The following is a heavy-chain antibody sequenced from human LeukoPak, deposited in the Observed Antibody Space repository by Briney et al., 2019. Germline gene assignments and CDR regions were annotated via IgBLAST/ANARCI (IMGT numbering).Heavy chain of an antibody. CDR3: AAETRVVVVPAAIRGNWFDP. Sequence: SETLSFTCTVSGGSISSYYWSWIRQPPGKGLEWIGYIYYSGSTNYNPSLKSRVTISVDTSKNQLSLKLSSVTAADTAVYYCAAETRVVVVPAAIRGNWFDPWGQGTLVTVSS. CDR2: IYYSGST. V-gene: IGHV4-59*08. J-gene: IGHJ5*02. D-gene: IGHD2-2*02. CDR1: GGSISSYY.